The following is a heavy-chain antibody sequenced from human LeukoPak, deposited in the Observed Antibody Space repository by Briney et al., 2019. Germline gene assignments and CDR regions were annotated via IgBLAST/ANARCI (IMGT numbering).Heavy chain of an antibody. CDR2: AYYSGTT. J-gene: IGHJ4*02. CDR3: ARHSSSAWYYYFDY. V-gene: IGHV4-39*01. Sequence: SETLSLTCTVSGGSISNSNYYWGWIRQPPGTGLEWIGGAYYSGTTYYSPSLKSRVTISADTSRNHFSLNLNSVAAADTAVYYCARHSSSAWYYYFDYWGQGSFVTVSS. CDR1: GGSISNSNYY. D-gene: IGHD6-19*01.